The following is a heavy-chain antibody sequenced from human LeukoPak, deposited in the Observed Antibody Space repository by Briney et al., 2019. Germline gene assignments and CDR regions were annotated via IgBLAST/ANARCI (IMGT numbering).Heavy chain of an antibody. CDR3: ARVTGYDYDAFDI. V-gene: IGHV4-59*01. CDR1: GGSISSYY. CDR2: IYYSGST. D-gene: IGHD5-12*01. J-gene: IGHJ3*02. Sequence: SETLSLTCTVSGGSISSYYWSWIRQPPGKGLEWIGYIYYSGSTNYNPSLKSRVTISVDTSKNQFSLKLSSVTAADTAVYYCARVTGYDYDAFDIWGQGTMDTVSS.